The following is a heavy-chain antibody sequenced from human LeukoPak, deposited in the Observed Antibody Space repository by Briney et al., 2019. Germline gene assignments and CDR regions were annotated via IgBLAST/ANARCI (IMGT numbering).Heavy chain of an antibody. D-gene: IGHD3-10*01. J-gene: IGHJ4*02. V-gene: IGHV4-59*01. CDR1: GGSMSSYY. Sequence: PSETLSLTCTVSGGSMSSYYWSWIRQPPGKGLEWIGYIYYSGSTNYNPSLKSRVTISVDTSKNQFSLKLSSVTAADTAVYYCARTYYYGSGSYYPFDYWGQGTLVTVSS. CDR3: ARTYYYGSGSYYPFDY. CDR2: IYYSGST.